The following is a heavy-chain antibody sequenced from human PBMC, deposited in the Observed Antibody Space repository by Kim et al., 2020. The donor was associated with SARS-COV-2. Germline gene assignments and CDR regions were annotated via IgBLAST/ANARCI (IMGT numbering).Heavy chain of an antibody. CDR2: INSDGSTT. V-gene: IGHV3-74*01. D-gene: IGHD3-22*01. J-gene: IGHJ4*02. CDR1: GFTFSSYW. CDR3: ARDGDSSLPEIDS. Sequence: GGSLRLSCAASGFTFSSYWMHWVRQAPGKGLVWVSRINSDGSTTNYAVFVKGRFTISRDNAKNTLYLVLSSLRAEDTAVYYCARDGDSSLPEIDSWGQGT.